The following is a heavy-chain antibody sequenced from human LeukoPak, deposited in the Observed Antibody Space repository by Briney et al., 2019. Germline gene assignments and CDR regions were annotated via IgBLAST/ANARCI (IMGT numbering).Heavy chain of an antibody. J-gene: IGHJ3*02. CDR1: GFTFGDYA. CDR3: TREDIVVVPAASSAFDI. CDR2: IRSKAYGGTT. D-gene: IGHD2-2*01. Sequence: GGSLRLSCTASGFTFGDYAMRWFRQAPGKGLEWVGFIRSKAYGGTTEYAASVKGRFTISRDDSKSIAYLQMNSLKTEDTAVYYCTREDIVVVPAASSAFDIWGQGTMVTVSS. V-gene: IGHV3-49*03.